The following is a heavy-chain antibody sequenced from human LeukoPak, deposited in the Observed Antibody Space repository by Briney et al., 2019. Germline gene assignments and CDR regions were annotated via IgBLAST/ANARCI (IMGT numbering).Heavy chain of an antibody. CDR1: GGSFSGYY. D-gene: IGHD2-2*01. V-gene: IGHV4-34*01. CDR2: INHSGST. CDR3: ARRVGFGRIVVVPAAIDY. Sequence: SETLSLTCAVYGGSFSGYYWSWIRQPPGKGLEWMGEINHSGSTNYNPSLKSRVTISVDTSKNQFSLKLSSVTAADTAVYYCARRVGFGRIVVVPAAIDYWGQGTLVTVSS. J-gene: IGHJ4*02.